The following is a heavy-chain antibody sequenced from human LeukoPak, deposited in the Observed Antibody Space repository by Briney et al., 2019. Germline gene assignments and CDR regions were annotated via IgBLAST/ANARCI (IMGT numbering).Heavy chain of an antibody. D-gene: IGHD1-1*01. CDR1: GLTFGSHW. CDR3: ARNDDVFDV. V-gene: IGHV3-7*01. CDR2: IKQDASVK. J-gene: IGHJ3*01. Sequence: GGSLRLSCVASGLTFGSHWMSWVRQAPGKGLEWVANIKQDASVKLYVDSVKGRFTISRDNAKNSLYLQMNSLRAEDTAVYYCARNDDVFDVWGQGTMVTVFS.